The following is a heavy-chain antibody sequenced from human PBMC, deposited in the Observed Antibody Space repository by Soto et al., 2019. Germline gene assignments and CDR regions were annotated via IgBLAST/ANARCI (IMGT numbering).Heavy chain of an antibody. CDR2: ISGSGGHT. D-gene: IGHD2-15*01. J-gene: IGHJ4*02. CDR3: AKDLSACCPPNSLFDY. Sequence: VGSLRLSCAASGFTFSSYAMGWVRQAPGKGLEWVSTISGSGGHTYYADSVKGRFTVSRGNSKRTLFLQMNSLRAEDTAVYYCAKDLSACCPPNSLFDYWGQGTLVTVSS. CDR1: GFTFSSYA. V-gene: IGHV3-23*01.